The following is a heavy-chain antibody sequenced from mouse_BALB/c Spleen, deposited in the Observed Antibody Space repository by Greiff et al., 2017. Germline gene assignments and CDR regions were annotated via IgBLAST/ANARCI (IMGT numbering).Heavy chain of an antibody. CDR1: GYSITSDYA. D-gene: IGHD2-4*01. CDR2: ISYSGST. Sequence: VQLQQSGPGLVKPSQSLSLTCTVTGYSITSDYAWNWIRQFPGNKLEWMGYISYSGSTSYNPSLKSRISITRDTSKNQFFLQLNSVTTEDTATYYCARSGDYDDGYFDYWGQGTTLTVSS. J-gene: IGHJ2*01. V-gene: IGHV3-2*02. CDR3: ARSGDYDDGYFDY.